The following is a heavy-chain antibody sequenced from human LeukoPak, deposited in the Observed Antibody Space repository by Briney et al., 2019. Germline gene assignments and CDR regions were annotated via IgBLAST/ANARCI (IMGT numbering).Heavy chain of an antibody. CDR3: ARGPYYDFWSGYRYYYYYGMDV. CDR1: GGSFSGYY. CDR2: INHSGST. D-gene: IGHD3-3*01. J-gene: IGHJ6*02. Sequence: PSETLSLTCAVYGGSFSGYYWSWIRQPPGKGLEWIGEINHSGSTNYNPSLKSRVTISVDTSKNQFSLKLSPVTAADTAVYYCARGPYYDFWSGYRYYYYYGMDVWGQGTTVTVSS. V-gene: IGHV4-34*01.